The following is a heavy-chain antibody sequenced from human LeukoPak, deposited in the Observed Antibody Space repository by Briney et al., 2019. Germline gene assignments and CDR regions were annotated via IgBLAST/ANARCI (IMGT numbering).Heavy chain of an antibody. CDR2: MRQDGNEK. D-gene: IGHD3-22*01. CDR3: ASVPDYYDGSGYPRNDY. J-gene: IGHJ4*02. Sequence: GGSLRLSCVASGFTFSSYWMTWVRQAPGKGLEWVANMRQDGNEKYYVDSVRGRFTISRDNAKNSLYLQMNSLRAEDTAVYYCASVPDYYDGSGYPRNDYWGQGTLVTVSS. V-gene: IGHV3-7*01. CDR1: GFTFSSYW.